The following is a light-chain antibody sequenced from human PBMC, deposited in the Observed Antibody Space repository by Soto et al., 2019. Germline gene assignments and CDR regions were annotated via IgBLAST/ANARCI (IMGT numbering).Light chain of an antibody. CDR3: SSYTSSSTLVV. J-gene: IGLJ2*01. CDR1: STDVGGYNY. V-gene: IGLV2-14*01. CDR2: EVT. Sequence: QSALAQPSSVSGSPGQSITISCTGTSTDVGGYNYVSWYQHHSGKAPKLLIYEVTNRPSGISDRFSGSKSVNTASLTISGLQAEDEADYYCSSYTSSSTLVVFGGGTKLTVL.